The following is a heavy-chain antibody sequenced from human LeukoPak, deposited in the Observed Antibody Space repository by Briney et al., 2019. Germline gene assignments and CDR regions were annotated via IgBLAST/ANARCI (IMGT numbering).Heavy chain of an antibody. J-gene: IGHJ4*02. Sequence: GGSLRLSCAASGFTFSKYGVHWVRQAPGKGLEWVAVISDAGSEKYYADSVKGRFTISRDNSKNTVYLQMNSLRPEDTAVYYCAKNSGRDGYNDYFDYWGQGTLVTVSS. V-gene: IGHV3-30*18. CDR1: GFTFSKYG. CDR2: ISDAGSEK. CDR3: AKNSGRDGYNDYFDY. D-gene: IGHD5-24*01.